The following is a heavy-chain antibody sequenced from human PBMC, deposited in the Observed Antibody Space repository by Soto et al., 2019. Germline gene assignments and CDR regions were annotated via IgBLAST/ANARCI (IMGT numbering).Heavy chain of an antibody. J-gene: IGHJ6*02. V-gene: IGHV1-69*06. D-gene: IGHD2-2*01. CDR1: GGTFSSYA. Sequence: ASVKVSCKASGGTFSSYAISWVRQAPGQGLEWMGGIIPIFGTANYAQKFQGRVTITADKSTSTAYMELSSLRSEDTAVYYCARDRCSSTGRGCYYYGMDVWGQGTTVTVSS. CDR2: IIPIFGTA. CDR3: ARDRCSSTGRGCYYYGMDV.